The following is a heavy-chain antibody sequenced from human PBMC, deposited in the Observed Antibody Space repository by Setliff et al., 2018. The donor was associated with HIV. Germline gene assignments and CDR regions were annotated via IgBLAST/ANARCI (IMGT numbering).Heavy chain of an antibody. J-gene: IGHJ3*02. Sequence: RGESLKISCQGSGYSFTTYWIGWVRQMPGKGLECMGIIYPGDSDTRYSPSFRGQVTISADKSISTAYLQWSSLRASDTATYYCARVVAGKSSTDGFDIWGQGTMVTVSS. CDR1: GYSFTTYW. D-gene: IGHD6-19*01. CDR2: IYPGDSDT. CDR3: ARVVAGKSSTDGFDI. V-gene: IGHV5-51*01.